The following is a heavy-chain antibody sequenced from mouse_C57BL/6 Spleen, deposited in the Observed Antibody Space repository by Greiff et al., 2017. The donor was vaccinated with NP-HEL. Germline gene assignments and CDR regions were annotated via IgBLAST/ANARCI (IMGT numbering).Heavy chain of an antibody. CDR1: GYAFTNYL. CDR2: INPGSGGT. J-gene: IGHJ1*03. D-gene: IGHD2-3*01. V-gene: IGHV1-54*01. Sequence: VQLQQSGAELVRPGTSVKVSCKASGYAFTNYLIEWVKQRPGQGLEWIGVINPGSGGTNYNEKFKGKATLTADKSSSTAYMQLSSLTSEDSAVYFCARTLYDGYYPFWGTGTTVTVSS. CDR3: ARTLYDGYYPF.